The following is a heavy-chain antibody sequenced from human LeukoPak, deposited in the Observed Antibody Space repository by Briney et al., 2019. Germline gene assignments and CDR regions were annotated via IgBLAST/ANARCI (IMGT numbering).Heavy chain of an antibody. J-gene: IGHJ5*01. CDR2: IYPGDSDT. CDR1: GSRFTNYW. V-gene: IGHV5-51*01. D-gene: IGHD2-8*01. Sequence: GESLQISCKGSGSRFTNYWIGWVRQMPGKGLEWIGIIYPGDSDTSYSPSFQGQVTISADKSVSTAYLQWSSLKASDTALYYCARHNERGRREFDCWGQGTLVTVSS. CDR3: ARHNERGRREFDC.